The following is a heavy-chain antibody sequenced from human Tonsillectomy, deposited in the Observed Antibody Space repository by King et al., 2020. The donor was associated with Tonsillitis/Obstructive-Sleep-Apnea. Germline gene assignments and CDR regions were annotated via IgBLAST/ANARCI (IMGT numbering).Heavy chain of an antibody. V-gene: IGHV7-4-1*02. Sequence: VQLVESGSELKRPGASVKVSCKASAYTFSRSALSWVRQAPGQGLEWMGWINAATGSPTYTQGFTGWFVFSLDTSVSTAYLQITRLKAEDTDMYYCASLITSYDAFDVWGRGTMVTVFS. CDR3: ASLITSYDAFDV. CDR1: AYTFSRSA. CDR2: INAATGSP. J-gene: IGHJ3*01. D-gene: IGHD3-10*01.